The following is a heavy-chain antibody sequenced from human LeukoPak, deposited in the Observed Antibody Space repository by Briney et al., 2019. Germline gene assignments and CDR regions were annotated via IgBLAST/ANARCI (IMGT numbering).Heavy chain of an antibody. V-gene: IGHV4-39*07. CDR1: GGSISSSSYY. CDR3: ARETSQKGAHYMDV. Sequence: SETLSLTCTVSGGSISSSSYYWGWIRQPPGKGLEWIGSIYYSGSTYYNPSLKSRVTISVDTSKNQFSLKLSSVTAADTAVYYCARETSQKGAHYMDVWGKGTTITISS. J-gene: IGHJ6*03. CDR2: IYYSGST. D-gene: IGHD3-16*01.